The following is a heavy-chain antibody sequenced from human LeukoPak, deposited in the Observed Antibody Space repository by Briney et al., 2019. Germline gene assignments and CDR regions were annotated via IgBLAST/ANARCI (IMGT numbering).Heavy chain of an antibody. CDR2: ISASGGST. Sequence: GGSLRLSCAASGFTFSSSAMSWVRQVPGKGLEWVSGISASGGSTNYADSVRGRFTISRDNSKNTLYLQMNSLRAEDTAVYYCARDTGGPFDYWGQGTLVTVSS. CDR3: ARDTGGPFDY. V-gene: IGHV3-23*01. D-gene: IGHD2-8*02. J-gene: IGHJ4*02. CDR1: GFTFSSSA.